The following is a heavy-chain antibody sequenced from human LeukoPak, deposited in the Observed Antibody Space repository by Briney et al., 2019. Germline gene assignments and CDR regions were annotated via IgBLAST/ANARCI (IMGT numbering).Heavy chain of an antibody. CDR2: ISLAGQT. Sequence: SETLSLTCGVSGGSISGTNWWSWVRQPPGQGLEWIGEISLAGQTNYNPFLNGRVTMSLDKSSNQLSLHLTSVTAADTATYFCSRESGPFCPFGYWGQGTLVIVSS. J-gene: IGHJ4*02. CDR3: SRESGPFCPFGY. D-gene: IGHD1-26*01. V-gene: IGHV4/OR15-8*02. CDR1: GGSISGTNW.